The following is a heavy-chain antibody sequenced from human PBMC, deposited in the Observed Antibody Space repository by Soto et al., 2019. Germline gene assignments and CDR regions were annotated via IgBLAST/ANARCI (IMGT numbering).Heavy chain of an antibody. V-gene: IGHV4-4*02. CDR1: GGSISSSNW. Sequence: PLETLSLTCAVSGGSISSSNWWSWVRQPPGKGLEWIGEIYHSGSTNYNPSLKSRVTISVDKSKNQFSLKLSSVTAADTAVYYCARAAMGGSSWPFDYWGQGTLVTVSS. D-gene: IGHD6-13*01. J-gene: IGHJ4*02. CDR3: ARAAMGGSSWPFDY. CDR2: IYHSGST.